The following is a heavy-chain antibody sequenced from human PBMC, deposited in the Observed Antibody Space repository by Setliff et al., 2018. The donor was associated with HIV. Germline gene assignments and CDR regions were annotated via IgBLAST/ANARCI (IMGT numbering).Heavy chain of an antibody. CDR2: ISPDGSAT. CDR3: ARENNFDY. J-gene: IGHJ4*02. Sequence: GGSLRLSCAASGFTFSRYWMSWVRQAPGKGLEWVANISPDGSATYYVDSVKGRFTISRDTSRNTLYLQMNSLRVEDSALYYCARENNFDYWGQGTLVTVSS. V-gene: IGHV3-7*01. CDR1: GFTFSRYW.